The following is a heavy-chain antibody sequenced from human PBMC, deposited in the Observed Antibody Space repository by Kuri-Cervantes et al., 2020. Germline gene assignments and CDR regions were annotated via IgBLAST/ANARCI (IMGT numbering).Heavy chain of an antibody. CDR1: GFTFSSYA. V-gene: IGHV3-30*14. CDR2: ISYDGSNK. Sequence: GGSLRLSCAASGFTFSSYAMHWVRQAPGKGLEWVAVISYDGSNKYYADSVKGRFTISRDNTKNTLYLQMINLRAEDTAVYYCARDRRITAAADYYFDYWGQGTLVTVSS. CDR3: ARDRRITAAADYYFDY. D-gene: IGHD6-13*01. J-gene: IGHJ4*02.